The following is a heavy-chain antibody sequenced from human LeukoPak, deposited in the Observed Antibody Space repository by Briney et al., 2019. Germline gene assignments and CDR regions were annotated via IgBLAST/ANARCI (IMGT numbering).Heavy chain of an antibody. Sequence: AGGSLRLSCAASGFTFSNAWMSWVRQAPGKGLEWVGRIKSKTDGGTTDYAAPVKDRFTISMDDSKNTLYLQMNSLKTEDTAVYYCTTEDDSSGWVDYRGQGTLVTVSS. CDR2: IKSKTDGGTT. CDR1: GFTFSNAW. CDR3: TTEDDSSGWVDY. V-gene: IGHV3-15*01. D-gene: IGHD3-22*01. J-gene: IGHJ4*02.